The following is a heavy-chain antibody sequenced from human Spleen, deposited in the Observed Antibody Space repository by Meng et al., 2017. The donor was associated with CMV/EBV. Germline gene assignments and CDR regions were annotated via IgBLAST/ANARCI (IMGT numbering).Heavy chain of an antibody. V-gene: IGHV4-34*01. CDR3: ARRYCSSTSCYSDYYFDL. J-gene: IGHJ2*01. D-gene: IGHD2-2*01. CDR1: PFHGKY. Sequence: PFHGKYWSCIRQPPGKGLEWIGQPYNRGYTNPHPSLRSRVTISVDTSKKPLSLKLSSVTDADTAVYYCARRYCSSTSCYSDYYFDLWGPGSLVTVSS. CDR2: PYNRGYT.